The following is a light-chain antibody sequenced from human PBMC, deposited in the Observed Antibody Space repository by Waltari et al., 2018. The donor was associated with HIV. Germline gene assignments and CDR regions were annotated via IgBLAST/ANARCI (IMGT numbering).Light chain of an antibody. CDR1: QSVGDK. CDR3: QQAFSFPHT. J-gene: IGKJ4*01. CDR2: GAS. V-gene: IGKV1D-12*01. Sequence: DIQLTQAPSSVSVFVGGNVSITCRASQSVGDKLAWYQVKTGEAPKLLIYGASKLQSGVPSRFAASVSGPEFSLTSTGLQSDDSGTYFCQQAFSFPHTFGGGT.